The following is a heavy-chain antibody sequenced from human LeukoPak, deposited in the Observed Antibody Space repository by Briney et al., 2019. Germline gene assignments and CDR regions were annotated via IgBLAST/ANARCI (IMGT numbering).Heavy chain of an antibody. Sequence: SVKVSCKASGGTFSIYAISWVRQAPGQGLEWMGRIIPIFGIANYAQKFQGRVTITADKSTSTAYMELSSLRSEDTAVYYCARVTEYYDFWSGLPDYYYYGMDVWGQGTTVTVSS. CDR3: ARVTEYYDFWSGLPDYYYYGMDV. CDR1: GGTFSIYA. V-gene: IGHV1-69*04. D-gene: IGHD3-3*01. J-gene: IGHJ6*02. CDR2: IIPIFGIA.